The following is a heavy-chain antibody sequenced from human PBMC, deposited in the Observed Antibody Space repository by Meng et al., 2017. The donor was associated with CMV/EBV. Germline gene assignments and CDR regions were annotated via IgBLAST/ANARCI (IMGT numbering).Heavy chain of an antibody. D-gene: IGHD1-26*01. CDR1: GGSISSSSYY. CDR3: ARRHSGSYYFDP. V-gene: IGHV4-39*01. CDR2: IYYSGST. J-gene: IGHJ6*03. Sequence: SETLSLTCTVSGGSISSSSYYWGWIRQPPGKGLEWIGSIYYSGSTYYNPSLKSRVTISVDTSKNQFSLKLSSVTAADTAVYYCARRHSGSYYFDPWGQGTTVTVSS.